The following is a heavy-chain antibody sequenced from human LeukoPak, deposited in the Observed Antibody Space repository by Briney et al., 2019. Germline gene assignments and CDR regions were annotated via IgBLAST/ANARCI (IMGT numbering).Heavy chain of an antibody. CDR1: GFTFSSYS. Sequence: PGGSLRLSCAASGFTFSSYSMNWVRQAPGKGLEWVSSISSSSSYIYYADSVKGRFTISRDNAKNSLYLQTNSLRAEDTAVYYCARGPGGCLGYYYYYYGMDVWGKGTTVTVSS. CDR3: ARGPGGCLGYYYYYYGMDV. D-gene: IGHD3-10*01. V-gene: IGHV3-21*01. J-gene: IGHJ6*04. CDR2: ISSSSSYI.